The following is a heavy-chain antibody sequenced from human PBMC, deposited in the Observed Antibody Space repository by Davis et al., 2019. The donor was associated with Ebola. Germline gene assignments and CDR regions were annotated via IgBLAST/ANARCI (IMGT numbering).Heavy chain of an antibody. D-gene: IGHD4-17*01. CDR1: GFTFSSYG. Sequence: PGGSLRLSCAASGFTFSSYGMHWVRQAPGKGLEWVAVISYDGSNKYYADSVKGRFTISRDNSKNTLYLQMNSLRAEDTAVYYCAHGEGMAFDIWGQGTMVTVSS. J-gene: IGHJ3*02. V-gene: IGHV3-30*03. CDR3: AHGEGMAFDI. CDR2: ISYDGSNK.